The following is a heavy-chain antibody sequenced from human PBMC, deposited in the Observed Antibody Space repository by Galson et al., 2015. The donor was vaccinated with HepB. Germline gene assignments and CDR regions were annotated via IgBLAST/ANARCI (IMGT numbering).Heavy chain of an antibody. CDR1: GFTFSGSS. CDR3: TTSRGDGPNWFDT. Sequence: SLRLSCAASGFTFSGSSMHWVRQASGKGLEWVGRIRSKANSYETLYDASVKGRFTISRDDSSNTAYLQMDSLNTEDTAVYYCTTSRGDGPNWFDTWGQGTLVTVSS. D-gene: IGHD2-2*01. V-gene: IGHV3-73*01. J-gene: IGHJ5*02. CDR2: IRSKANSYET.